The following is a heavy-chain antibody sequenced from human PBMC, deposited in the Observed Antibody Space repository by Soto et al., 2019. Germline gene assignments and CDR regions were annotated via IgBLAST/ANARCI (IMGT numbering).Heavy chain of an antibody. V-gene: IGHV1-18*01. CDR3: ARVSWNFWSGYYNFDY. D-gene: IGHD3-3*01. CDR2: ISAYNGNT. Sequence: VQLVQSGAEVKKPGASVKVSCKASGYTFTNYGITWVRQAPGQGLEWMGWISAYNGNTNSAQKFQGRVTMTTDTPTTTAYMEVKSLRSDDTALYYCARVSWNFWSGYYNFDYWGQGTLVTVSS. CDR1: GYTFTNYG. J-gene: IGHJ4*02.